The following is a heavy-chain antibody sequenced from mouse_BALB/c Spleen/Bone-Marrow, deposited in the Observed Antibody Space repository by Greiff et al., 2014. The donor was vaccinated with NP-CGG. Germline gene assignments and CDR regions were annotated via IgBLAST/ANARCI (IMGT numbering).Heavy chain of an antibody. J-gene: IGHJ3*01. CDR1: GYTFNEYI. CDR2: FYPGSGSI. Sequence: VQLEQSGAELVKPGASVKLSCKASGYTFNEYIIHWVKQRSGQGLEWIGRFYPGSGSIKYNEKFKDKATLTADKSSSTVYMELSRLTSEDSAVYFCARREYRLRAWFAYWGQGTLVTVSA. V-gene: IGHV1-62-2*01. D-gene: IGHD3-2*02. CDR3: ARREYRLRAWFAY.